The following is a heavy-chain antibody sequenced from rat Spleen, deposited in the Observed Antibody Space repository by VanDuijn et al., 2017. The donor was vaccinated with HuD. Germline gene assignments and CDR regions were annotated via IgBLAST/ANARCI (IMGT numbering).Heavy chain of an antibody. CDR1: GYSITSSYR. J-gene: IGHJ3*01. Sequence: EVQLQESGPGLVKPSQSLSLTCSVIGYSITSSYRWNWIRRFPGSKLEWMGYINSAGSTNYNPSLKSRISITRDTSKNQFFLQVNSVTTEDTATYYCAKEGFGVTFAYWGQGTLVTVSS. V-gene: IGHV3-3*01. CDR2: INSAGST. D-gene: IGHD4-3*01. CDR3: AKEGFGVTFAY.